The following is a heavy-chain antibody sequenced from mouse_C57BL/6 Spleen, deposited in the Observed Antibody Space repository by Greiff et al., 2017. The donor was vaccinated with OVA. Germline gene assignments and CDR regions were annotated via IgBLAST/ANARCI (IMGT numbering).Heavy chain of an antibody. V-gene: IGHV1-15*01. Sequence: QVQLQQSGAELVRPGASVTLSCKASGYTFTDYEMHWVKQTPVHGLEWIGAIDPETGGTAYNQKFKGKAILTADKSSSTAYMELRSLTSEDSAVYYCKILTTGGYFDVWGTGTTVTVSS. CDR1: GYTFTDYE. J-gene: IGHJ1*03. CDR3: KILTTGGYFDV. D-gene: IGHD1-1*01. CDR2: IDPETGGT.